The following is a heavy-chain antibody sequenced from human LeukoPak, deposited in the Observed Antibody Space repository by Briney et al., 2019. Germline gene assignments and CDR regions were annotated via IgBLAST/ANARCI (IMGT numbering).Heavy chain of an antibody. CDR2: ISSSTYI. Sequence: PGGSLRLSCAASGFTFSSYSMNWVRQAPGKGLEWVSSISSSTYIYYADSVKGRFTISRDNAKNSLYLQMNSLRAEDTAVYYCARDLSKHYYYGMDVWGQGTTVTVSS. D-gene: IGHD4-11*01. CDR3: ARDLSKHYYYGMDV. J-gene: IGHJ6*02. V-gene: IGHV3-21*01. CDR1: GFTFSSYS.